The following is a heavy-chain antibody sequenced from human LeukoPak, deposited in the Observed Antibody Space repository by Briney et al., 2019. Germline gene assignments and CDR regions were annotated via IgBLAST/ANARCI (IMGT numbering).Heavy chain of an antibody. CDR2: IYYSGST. CDR3: ARHGRGGDPYYYDMDV. CDR1: GGSISSYY. J-gene: IGHJ6*02. Sequence: SETLSLTCTVSGGSISSYYWSWIRQPPGKGLEWIGYIYYSGSTNYNPSLKSRVTISVDTSKNQFSLKLSSVTAADTAVYYCARHGRGGDPYYYDMDVWGQGTTVTVSS. V-gene: IGHV4-59*08. D-gene: IGHD2-21*02.